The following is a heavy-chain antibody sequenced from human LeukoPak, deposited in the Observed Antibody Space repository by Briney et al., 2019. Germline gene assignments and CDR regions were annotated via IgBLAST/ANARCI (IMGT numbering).Heavy chain of an antibody. CDR3: ASIIGSGKLFDY. D-gene: IGHD3-10*01. Sequence: SETLSLTCTVSGGSISRYYWSWIRQPPGKGLEWIGNIYYSGSTNYNPSLKSRVTISVDTSKNQFSLKLSSVTAADTAVYYCASIIGSGKLFDYWGQGTLVTVSS. V-gene: IGHV4-59*08. CDR1: GGSISRYY. CDR2: IYYSGST. J-gene: IGHJ4*02.